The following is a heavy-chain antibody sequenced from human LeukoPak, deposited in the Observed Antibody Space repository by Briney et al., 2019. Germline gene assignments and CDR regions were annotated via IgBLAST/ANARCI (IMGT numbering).Heavy chain of an antibody. J-gene: IGHJ4*02. V-gene: IGHV5-51*01. CDR1: GYSFTSYS. CDR3: ASQGVYGGNSDFDY. D-gene: IGHD4-23*01. Sequence: GESLKISCKVSGYSFTSYSIGCARQMPGKGLEWMGIIYPGDSDTRYSPSFQGQVTISADKSISTAYLQWSSLKASDTAMYYCASQGVYGGNSDFDYWGQGTLVTVSS. CDR2: IYPGDSDT.